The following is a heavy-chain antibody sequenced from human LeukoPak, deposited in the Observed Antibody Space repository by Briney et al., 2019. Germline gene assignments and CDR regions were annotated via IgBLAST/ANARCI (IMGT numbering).Heavy chain of an antibody. J-gene: IGHJ3*02. Sequence: GGSLRLSCAAPGFTFSSYGMHWVRQAPGKGLEWVALISYDGSNKYYADSVKGRFTISRDNSKNTLYLQMNSLRAEDTAVYYCAKEGGAFDIWGQGTMVTVSS. CDR3: AKEGGAFDI. CDR2: ISYDGSNK. D-gene: IGHD1-26*01. CDR1: GFTFSSYG. V-gene: IGHV3-30*18.